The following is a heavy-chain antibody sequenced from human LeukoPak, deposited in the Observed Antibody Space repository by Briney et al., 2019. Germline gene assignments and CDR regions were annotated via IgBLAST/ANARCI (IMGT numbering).Heavy chain of an antibody. J-gene: IGHJ3*02. V-gene: IGHV4-59*12. CDR1: GGSISNNY. CDR2: ISHSGST. D-gene: IGHD2-21*02. Sequence: PSETLSLTCTVSGGSISNNYWSWVRQTPGKGLEWLGYISHSGSTTYNPSLKSRVRISVDTPNSQFSLKLSSVTAADTAVYYCARRLMVSLIPHDAFDIWGQGTMVTVSS. CDR3: ARRLMVSLIPHDAFDI.